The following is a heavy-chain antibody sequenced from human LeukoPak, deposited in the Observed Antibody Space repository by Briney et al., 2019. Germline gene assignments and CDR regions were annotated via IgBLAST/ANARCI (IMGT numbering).Heavy chain of an antibody. CDR2: ISYDGSKK. CDR3: AKDCSGGSCYGGQE. CDR1: GFTFSSYG. D-gene: IGHD2-15*01. J-gene: IGHJ4*02. Sequence: GGSLRLSCAASGFTFSSYGTHWVRQAPGKGLEWVAVISYDGSKKYYADSVKGRFTISRDNSKNMLYLQMNSLRAEDTAVYYCAKDCSGGSCYGGQEWGQGTLVTVSS. V-gene: IGHV3-30*18.